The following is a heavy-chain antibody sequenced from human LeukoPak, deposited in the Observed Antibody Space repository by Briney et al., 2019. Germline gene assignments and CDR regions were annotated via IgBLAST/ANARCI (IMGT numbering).Heavy chain of an antibody. Sequence: PGGSLRLSCAASGFTVSSNYMSWVRQAPGKGLEWVSGIYSGGSKYYTDSVKGRFTISRDNSKNTLYLQMNSPRAEDTAVYYCARDLAGYNSFDYWGQGTLVTVSS. CDR2: IYSGGSK. V-gene: IGHV3-66*01. D-gene: IGHD5-24*01. CDR1: GFTVSSNY. J-gene: IGHJ4*02. CDR3: ARDLAGYNSFDY.